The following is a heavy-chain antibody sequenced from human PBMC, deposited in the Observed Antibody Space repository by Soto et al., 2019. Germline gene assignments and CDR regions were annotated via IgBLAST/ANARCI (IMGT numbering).Heavy chain of an antibody. D-gene: IGHD2-15*01. CDR1: GFSFNTTGVG. CDR3: AHRAVVCSGATCYSHPFDS. V-gene: IGHV2-5*02. J-gene: IGHJ4*02. CDR2: IYWVYDK. Sequence: QITLKESGPTLVKPTQTLTLTCTFSGFSFNTTGVGVGWIRQPPGRPLEWLTIIYWVYDKRYSPSLKSRLTITKDPPKDPVVLTLTNMDPVDTGTYFCAHRAVVCSGATCYSHPFDSCCQGTLVTVSS.